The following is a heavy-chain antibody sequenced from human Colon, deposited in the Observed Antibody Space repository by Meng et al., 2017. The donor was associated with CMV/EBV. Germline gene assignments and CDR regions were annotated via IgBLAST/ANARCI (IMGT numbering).Heavy chain of an antibody. CDR1: GFSLTTTGAG. Sequence: ITLKAPGPALWKPTQTLTLTCTFPGFSLTTTGAGVAWVRQPQGKAPELLALIHWDDDKRYSPSLKNRLNITKDTSKNQVVLSMTDLDPADTGTFYCARHSLTILTDWGQGALVTVSS. D-gene: IGHD2-8*02. J-gene: IGHJ4*02. V-gene: IGHV2-5*02. CDR2: IHWDDDK. CDR3: ARHSLTILTD.